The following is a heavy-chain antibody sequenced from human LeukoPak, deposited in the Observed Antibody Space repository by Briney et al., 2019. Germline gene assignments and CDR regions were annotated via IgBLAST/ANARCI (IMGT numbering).Heavy chain of an antibody. CDR3: ARAGGSESFDI. CDR1: GFTFSIDG. CDR2: IYYDGYNR. D-gene: IGHD3-10*01. V-gene: IGHV3-33*01. Sequence: GGSLRLSGAASGFTFSIDGLHWVRQAPGKGLEWVAVIYYDGYNRYYGDSVKGRFTISRDNSKNMMYLQMDSLSPEDTAVYYCARAGGSESFDIWGPGTMVTVSS. J-gene: IGHJ3*02.